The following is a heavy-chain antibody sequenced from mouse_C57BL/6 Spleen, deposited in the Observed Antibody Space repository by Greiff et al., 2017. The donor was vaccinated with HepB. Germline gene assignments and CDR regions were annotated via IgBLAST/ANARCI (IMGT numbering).Heavy chain of an antibody. CDR2: IDPETGGT. CDR3: TRWTPTGDFDY. CDR1: GYTFTDYE. Sequence: QVQLQQSGAELVRPGASVTLSCKASGYTFTDYEMHWVKQTPVHGLEWIGAIDPETGGTAYNQKFKGKAILTADKSSSTAYMELRSLTSEDSVVYYCTRWTPTGDFDYWGQGTTLTVSS. D-gene: IGHD4-1*02. V-gene: IGHV1-15*01. J-gene: IGHJ2*01.